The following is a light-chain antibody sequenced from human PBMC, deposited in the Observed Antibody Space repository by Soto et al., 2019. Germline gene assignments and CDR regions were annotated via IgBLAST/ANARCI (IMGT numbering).Light chain of an antibody. V-gene: IGKV1-5*03. CDR3: QQYKT. CDR2: KAS. J-gene: IGKJ1*01. CDR1: QGISSW. Sequence: DIQMPQSHSSLSASVGDRVTITCRGSQGISSWLAWYQQKPGKAPRLLIYKASSLASGVPSRFSGSGSGTEFTLTISSLQPDDFATYYCQQYKTFGQGTKVDIK.